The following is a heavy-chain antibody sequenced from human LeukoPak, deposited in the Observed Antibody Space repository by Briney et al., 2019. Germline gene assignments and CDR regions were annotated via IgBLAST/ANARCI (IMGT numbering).Heavy chain of an antibody. CDR1: GYTFTGYY. D-gene: IGHD2-21*01. J-gene: IGHJ3*02. CDR2: INPNSGAT. V-gene: IGHV1-2*02. CDR3: ARDIIVVAYDAFDI. Sequence: ASVTLSCKASGYTFTGYYLHWVRQAPGQGLEWMGWINPNSGATNYAQKFQGRVTMTRDTSLSTAYMELSRLKSDDTAVYYCARDIIVVAYDAFDIWGQGTMVTASS.